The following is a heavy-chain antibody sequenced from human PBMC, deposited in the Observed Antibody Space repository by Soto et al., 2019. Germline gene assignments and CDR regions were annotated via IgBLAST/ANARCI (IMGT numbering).Heavy chain of an antibody. V-gene: IGHV6-1*01. J-gene: IGHJ4*02. Sequence: SQTLSLTCAISGDSVSSNSAAWSWIMQSPSRGLEWLGRTYYRSKWYNNYAVSVKSRITINPDTSKNQFSLQLNSVTPGDTAVYYCARDRLGDGYNDYWGQGTLVTVSS. D-gene: IGHD5-12*01. CDR1: GDSVSSNSAA. CDR3: ARDRLGDGYNDY. CDR2: TYYRSKWYN.